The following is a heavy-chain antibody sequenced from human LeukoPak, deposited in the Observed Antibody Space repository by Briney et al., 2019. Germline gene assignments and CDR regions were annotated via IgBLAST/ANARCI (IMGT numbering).Heavy chain of an antibody. CDR3: ARHAGGTTYDY. Sequence: SETLSLTCTVSGGSIRSYYWSWIRQPPGKGLEWIGYISYSGSTNYSPSLKSRVTISVDTSKNQFSLKLSSVTAADAAVYYCARHAGGTTYDYWGQGTLVTVSS. CDR2: ISYSGST. CDR1: GGSIRSYY. D-gene: IGHD1-7*01. J-gene: IGHJ4*02. V-gene: IGHV4-59*08.